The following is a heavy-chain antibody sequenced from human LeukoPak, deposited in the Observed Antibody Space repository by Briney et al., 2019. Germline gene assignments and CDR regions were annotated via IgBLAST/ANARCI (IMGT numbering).Heavy chain of an antibody. J-gene: IGHJ4*02. V-gene: IGHV3-9*01. D-gene: IGHD1-1*01. CDR2: ISWNSGSI. CDR3: AKENDLRLYFDY. CDR1: GFTFDDYA. Sequence: GRSLRLSCAASGFTFDDYAMHWVRQAPGKGLEWVSGISWNSGSIGYADSVKGRFTISRDNAKNSLYLEINSLGAEDTALFYCAKENDLRLYFDYWGQGTLVTGSS.